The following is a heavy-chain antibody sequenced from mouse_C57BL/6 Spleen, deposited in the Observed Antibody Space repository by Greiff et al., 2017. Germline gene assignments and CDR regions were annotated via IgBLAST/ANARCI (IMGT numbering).Heavy chain of an antibody. CDR2: ISSGGDYI. CDR1: GFTFSSYA. D-gene: IGHD1-1*01. Sequence: EVKVVESGEGLVKPGGSLKLSCAASGFTFSSYAMSWVRQTPEKRLEWVAYISSGGDYIYYADTVKGRFTISRDNARNTLYLQMSSLKSEDTAMYYCTREVTTIVATKAMDYWGQGTSVTVSS. J-gene: IGHJ4*01. V-gene: IGHV5-9-1*02. CDR3: TREVTTIVATKAMDY.